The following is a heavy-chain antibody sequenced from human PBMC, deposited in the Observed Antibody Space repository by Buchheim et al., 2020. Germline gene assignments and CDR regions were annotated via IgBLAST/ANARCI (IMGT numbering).Heavy chain of an antibody. CDR1: GGSLSGYY. CDR2: INLSGST. Sequence: QVQLQQWGAGLLKPSETLSLTCAVYGGSLSGYYWSWIRQPPGKGLEWVGEINLSGSTSYNPSLKSRVTISVEMSKNPFSLNLSSVTAADTAVYYCARGTIAARLGSWGQGTL. D-gene: IGHD6-6*01. V-gene: IGHV4-34*01. CDR3: ARGTIAARLGS. J-gene: IGHJ5*01.